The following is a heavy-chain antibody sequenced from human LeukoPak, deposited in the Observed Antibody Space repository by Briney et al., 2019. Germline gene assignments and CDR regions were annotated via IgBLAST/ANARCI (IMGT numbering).Heavy chain of an antibody. V-gene: IGHV4-59*01. CDR2: IYYSGST. D-gene: IGHD5-12*01. Sequence: SETLSLTCNVSGGSISSYYWNWIRQPPGKGLEWIGYIYYSGSTNYNPSLESRVSISVDTSKNQFSQKLSSVTAADTAVYYCARERRYSGSGYYFDSWGQGTLVSVSS. CDR1: GGSISSYY. CDR3: ARERRYSGSGYYFDS. J-gene: IGHJ4*02.